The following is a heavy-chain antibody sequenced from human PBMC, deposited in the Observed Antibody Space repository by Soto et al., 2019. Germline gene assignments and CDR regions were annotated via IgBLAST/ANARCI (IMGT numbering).Heavy chain of an antibody. CDR2: IDPSDSQT. J-gene: IGHJ4*02. CDR1: GYSFAVYC. CDR3: ARQIYDSDTGPNFQYYFDS. Sequence: PGESLKISCTGSGYSFAVYCITLVLQKPGKGLEWMGRIDPSDSQTYYSPSFRGHVTISVTKSITTVFLQWSSLRASDTAMYYCARQIYDSDTGPNFQYYFDSWGQGTPVTVSS. D-gene: IGHD3-22*01. V-gene: IGHV5-10-1*01.